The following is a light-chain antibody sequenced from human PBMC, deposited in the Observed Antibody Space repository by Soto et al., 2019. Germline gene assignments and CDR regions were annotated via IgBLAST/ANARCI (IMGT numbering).Light chain of an antibody. V-gene: IGKV3-15*01. CDR1: QSVSSSY. CDR3: QQYNNWPGYT. CDR2: GAS. J-gene: IGKJ2*01. Sequence: EIVLTQSPGTLSLSPGERATLSCRASQSVSSSYLAWYQQKPGQAPRLLIYGASTRATGIPARFSGSGSGTEFTLTISSLQSEDFAVYYCQQYNNWPGYTFGQGTKVDIK.